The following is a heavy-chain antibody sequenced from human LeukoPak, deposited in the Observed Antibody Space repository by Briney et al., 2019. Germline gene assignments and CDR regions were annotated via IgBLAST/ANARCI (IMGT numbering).Heavy chain of an antibody. CDR3: TTAGGSYVFDF. CDR1: GFTFSSYW. V-gene: IGHV3-7*01. CDR2: IKQDGSEK. J-gene: IGHJ4*02. D-gene: IGHD1-26*01. Sequence: GGSLRLSCAASGFTFSSYWMSWVRQAPGKGLEWVANIKQDGSEKYYVDSVKGRFTISRDNAKNSLYLQMNSLRAEDTAVYYCTTAGGSYVFDFWGQGTLVTVSS.